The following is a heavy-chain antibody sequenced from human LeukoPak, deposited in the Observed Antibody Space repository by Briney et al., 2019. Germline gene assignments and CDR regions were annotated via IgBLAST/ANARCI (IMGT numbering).Heavy chain of an antibody. CDR1: GGSISSYY. V-gene: IGHV4-59*01. D-gene: IGHD6-19*01. CDR3: ARYSSGWHQYYYYYMDV. CDR2: MYYSGSS. J-gene: IGHJ6*03. Sequence: SETLSLTCTVSGGSISSYYWSWIRQPPGKGMEWVGYMYYSGSSNYNPSLKSRVTISVDASKNQFSLKLSSVTAADTAVYYCARYSSGWHQYYYYYMDVWGKGTTVTISS.